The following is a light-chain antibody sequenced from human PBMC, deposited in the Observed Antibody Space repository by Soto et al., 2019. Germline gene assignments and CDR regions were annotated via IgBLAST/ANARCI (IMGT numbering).Light chain of an antibody. CDR2: GAS. CDR3: QQYNYRPPA. Sequence: ERVLTQAAATLFMSPGERAALSCRPSQSVSGNLAWYQQTPGQAPRLLIYGASTRATCIPARFSGSGFGTEFTLTISSLKSEDFAVYYCQQYNYRPPAFGQGTRLEIK. J-gene: IGKJ5*01. CDR1: QSVSGN. V-gene: IGKV3-15*01.